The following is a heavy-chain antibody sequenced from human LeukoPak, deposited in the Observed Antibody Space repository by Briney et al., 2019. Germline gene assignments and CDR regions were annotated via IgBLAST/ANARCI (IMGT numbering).Heavy chain of an antibody. CDR2: IIPIFGTA. J-gene: IGHJ4*02. CDR3: ARNGIAVAGTPQLGIFDY. D-gene: IGHD6-19*01. V-gene: IGHV1-69*13. Sequence: GASVKVSCKASGGTFSSYAISWVRQAPAQGLKWMGGIIPIFGTANYAQKFQGRVTITADESTSTAYMELSSLRSEDTAVYYCARNGIAVAGTPQLGIFDYWGQGTLVTVSS. CDR1: GGTFSSYA.